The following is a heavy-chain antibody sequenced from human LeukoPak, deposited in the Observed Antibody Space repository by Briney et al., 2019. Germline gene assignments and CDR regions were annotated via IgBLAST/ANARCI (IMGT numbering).Heavy chain of an antibody. D-gene: IGHD5-12*01. V-gene: IGHV1-2*02. CDR3: ARALVVAAAFDI. CDR1: GYTFTAYY. Sequence: GASVKVSCKASGYTFTAYYMHWVRQAPGQGLEWMGWINPNSGSTNYAQKIQGRVTMTRDTSIRTAYMELSRLRSDDTAVFYCARALVVAAAFDIWGQGAMVTVSS. J-gene: IGHJ3*02. CDR2: INPNSGST.